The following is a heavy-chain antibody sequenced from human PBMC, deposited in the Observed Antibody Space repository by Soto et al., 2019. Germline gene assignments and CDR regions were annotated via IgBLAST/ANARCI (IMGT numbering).Heavy chain of an antibody. CDR3: AKGSSRAYDILTGYNTHFDS. Sequence: EVQLVESGGGLVQPGRCLRLSCAASGCTFDDYAMHWVRQAPGKGLEWVSGISWNSGSIGYADSVKGRFTISRDNAKNSLYLQMNSLRAEDTALYYCAKGSSRAYDILTGYNTHFDSWGQGTLVTVSS. CDR1: GCTFDDYA. D-gene: IGHD3-9*01. J-gene: IGHJ4*02. CDR2: ISWNSGSI. V-gene: IGHV3-9*01.